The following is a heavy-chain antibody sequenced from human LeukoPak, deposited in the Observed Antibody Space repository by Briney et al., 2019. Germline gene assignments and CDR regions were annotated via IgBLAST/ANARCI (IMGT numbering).Heavy chain of an antibody. V-gene: IGHV3-30*04. D-gene: IGHD5-12*01. CDR1: GFTFSSYA. J-gene: IGHJ6*02. CDR3: ARDRGYSGYDPVFHYYYGMDV. CDR2: ISYDGSNK. Sequence: PGRSLRLSCAASGFTFSSYAMHWVRQAPGKGLEWVAVISYDGSNKYYADSVKGRFTISRDNSKTTLYLQMNSLRAEDTAVYYCARDRGYSGYDPVFHYYYGMDVWGQGTTVTVSS.